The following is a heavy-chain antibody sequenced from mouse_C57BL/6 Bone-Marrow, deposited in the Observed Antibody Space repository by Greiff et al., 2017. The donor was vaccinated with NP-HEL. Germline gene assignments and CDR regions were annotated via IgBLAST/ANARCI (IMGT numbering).Heavy chain of an antibody. D-gene: IGHD2-4*01. J-gene: IGHJ4*01. CDR2: IRNKANGYTT. V-gene: IGHV7-3*01. CDR3: ARSIYYDYADDPFYAMDY. Sequence: EVKLMESGGGLVQPGGSLSLSCAASGFTFTDYYMSWVRQPPGKALEWLCFIRNKANGYTTEYSASVKGRFTISSDNSHSILYLQMNALRAEDSATYYCARSIYYDYADDPFYAMDYWGQGTSVTVSS. CDR1: GFTFTDYY.